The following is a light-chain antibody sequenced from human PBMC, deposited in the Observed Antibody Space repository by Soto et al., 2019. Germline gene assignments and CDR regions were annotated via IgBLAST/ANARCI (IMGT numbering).Light chain of an antibody. CDR1: QGISSY. CDR3: QQLNSYPP. CDR2: AAS. V-gene: IGKV1-9*01. Sequence: DIQLTQSPSFLSAAVGDRVTITCRASQGISSYLAWYQQKPGKAPKLLIYAASTLQSGVPSRFSDSGSGTEFTLTISSLQPEDFATYYCQQLNSYPPFGGRTKVEIK. J-gene: IGKJ4*01.